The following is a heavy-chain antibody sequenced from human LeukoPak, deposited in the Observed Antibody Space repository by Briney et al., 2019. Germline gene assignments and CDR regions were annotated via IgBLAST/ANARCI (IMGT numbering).Heavy chain of an antibody. CDR3: ARSQGYSYGGD. D-gene: IGHD5-18*01. Sequence: SVKVFCKASGGTFSSYAISWVRQAPGQGLEWMGRIIPILGIANYAQKFQGRVTITADKSTSTAYMELSSLRSEDTAVYYCARSQGYSYGGDWGQGTLVTVSS. CDR2: IIPILGIA. CDR1: GGTFSSYA. J-gene: IGHJ4*02. V-gene: IGHV1-69*04.